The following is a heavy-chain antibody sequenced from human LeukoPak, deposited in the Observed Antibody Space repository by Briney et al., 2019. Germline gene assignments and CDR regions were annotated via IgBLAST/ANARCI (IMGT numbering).Heavy chain of an antibody. J-gene: IGHJ4*02. CDR3: ARSGMPDIFPFDY. CDR1: GYTFTNYA. CDR2: INAGNGYT. V-gene: IGHV1-3*01. D-gene: IGHD2-21*01. Sequence: ASVKVSCKASGYTFTNYAMHWVRQAPGQRLEWMGWINAGNGYTKYSQKFQGRVTITRDTSASTAHMELSSLRSEDTAVYYCARSGMPDIFPFDYWGQGTLVTVSS.